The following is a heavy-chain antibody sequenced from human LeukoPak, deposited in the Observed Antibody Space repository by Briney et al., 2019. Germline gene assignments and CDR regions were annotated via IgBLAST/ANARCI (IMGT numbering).Heavy chain of an antibody. CDR3: AKDRTPNYAYGMDV. J-gene: IGHJ6*02. D-gene: IGHD4/OR15-4a*01. V-gene: IGHV3-66*01. CDR1: GFTVSSNY. Sequence: GGSLRLSCAASGFTVSSNYMTWVRQAPGKGLEWVSVIYSGGNTYYADSVKGRFTISRDNTKNTLYLQMNSLRAEDTAVYYCAKDRTPNYAYGMDVWGQGTTVTVSS. CDR2: IYSGGNT.